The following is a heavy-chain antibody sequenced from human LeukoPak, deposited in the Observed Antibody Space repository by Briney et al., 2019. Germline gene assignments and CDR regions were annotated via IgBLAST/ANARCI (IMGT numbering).Heavy chain of an antibody. CDR3: ARQGTRYCSGGSCYCDY. V-gene: IGHV1-46*01. CDR1: GYTFTSYY. Sequence: ASVKVSCKASGYTFTSYYIHWVRQAPGQGLEWMGIINPSGGSTSYAQKFQGRVTMTRDTSTSTVYMELSSLRSEDTAVYYCARQGTRYCSGGSCYCDYWGQGTLVTVSS. D-gene: IGHD2-15*01. CDR2: INPSGGST. J-gene: IGHJ4*02.